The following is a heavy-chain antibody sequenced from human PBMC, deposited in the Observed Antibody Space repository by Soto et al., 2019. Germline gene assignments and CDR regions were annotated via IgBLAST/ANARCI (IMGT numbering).Heavy chain of an antibody. CDR2: IQQDGSEK. J-gene: IGHJ4*02. CDR3: AGGGRIRASGWFDY. V-gene: IGHV3-7*03. D-gene: IGHD6-19*01. Sequence: EVQLVESGGGLVQPGGSLRLSCAASRFTFSTYWMSLVRQAPGKGLEWVANIQQDGSEKYYVVSVKGRFTISRDNDKNSLYLQMNSLRAEDTAVYYCAGGGRIRASGWFDYWGQGTLVTVSS. CDR1: RFTFSTYW.